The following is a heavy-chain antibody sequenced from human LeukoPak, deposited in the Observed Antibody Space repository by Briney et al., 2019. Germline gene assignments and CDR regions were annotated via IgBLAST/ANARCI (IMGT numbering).Heavy chain of an antibody. CDR1: GGSISSSSYY. J-gene: IGHJ4*02. V-gene: IGHV4-39*07. D-gene: IGHD4-17*01. Sequence: SETLSLTCTVSGGSISSSSYYWGWIRQSPGTGLEWIENIYYSGSTHYNPSLKSRVTISVDTSKNQFSLNLSSVTAADTAVYYCARDNGDYSFDYWGQGTLVTVSS. CDR3: ARDNGDYSFDY. CDR2: IYYSGST.